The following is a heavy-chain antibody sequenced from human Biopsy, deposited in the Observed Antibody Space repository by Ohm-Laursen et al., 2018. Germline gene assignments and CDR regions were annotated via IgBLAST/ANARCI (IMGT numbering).Heavy chain of an antibody. Sequence: SLRLSCTASRFTFEDYAMHWVRLTPGKGLEWVSGIDWNRGSIAYGDSVKGRFTISRDNGKNFLYLQMSSLRVEDTALYFCAKDKGAHINYGDLYYFDSWGPGTIVTVSA. D-gene: IGHD3-10*01. V-gene: IGHV3-9*01. CDR3: AKDKGAHINYGDLYYFDS. CDR2: IDWNRGSI. CDR1: RFTFEDYA. J-gene: IGHJ4*02.